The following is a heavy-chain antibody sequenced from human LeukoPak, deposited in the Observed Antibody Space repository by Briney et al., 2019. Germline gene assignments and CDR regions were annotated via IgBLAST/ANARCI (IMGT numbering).Heavy chain of an antibody. CDR2: IYHSGST. V-gene: IGHV4-4*02. J-gene: IGHJ4*02. Sequence: SGTLSLTCAVSGGSISSNNWWSWVRQPPEKGLDWIGEIYHSGSTNYNPSLKSRVTISVDKSKNQFSLELTSVTAAYTAVYYCARNGGNSDVEDWGQGTLVTVSS. CDR1: GGSISSNNW. CDR3: ARNGGNSDVED. D-gene: IGHD4-23*01.